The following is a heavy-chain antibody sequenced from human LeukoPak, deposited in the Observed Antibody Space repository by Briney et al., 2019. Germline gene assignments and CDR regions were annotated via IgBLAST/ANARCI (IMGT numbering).Heavy chain of an antibody. CDR2: MNPNSGNT. J-gene: IGHJ4*02. D-gene: IGHD2-15*01. Sequence: ASVKVSCKASGYTFTSYDINWVRQATGQGLEWMGWMNPNSGNTGYAQKFQGRVAMTRNSSMSTAYMELSSLRSEDTAVYYCARRLGYCSDGSCYSLNYWGQGTLVTVSS. CDR3: ARRLGYCSDGSCYSLNY. V-gene: IGHV1-8*01. CDR1: GYTFTSYD.